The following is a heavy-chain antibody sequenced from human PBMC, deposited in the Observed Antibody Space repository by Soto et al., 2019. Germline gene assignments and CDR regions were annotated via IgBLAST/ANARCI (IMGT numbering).Heavy chain of an antibody. CDR1: GYTFTSYG. CDR3: ARDYYDFWSGYFPLAADYYYYGMDV. Sequence: ASVKVSCKASGYTFTSYGISWVRQAPGQGLEWMGWISAYNGNTNYAQKLQGRVTMTTDTSTSTAYMELGSLRSDDTAVYYCARDYYDFWSGYFPLAADYYYYGMDVWGQGTTVTVSS. D-gene: IGHD3-3*01. V-gene: IGHV1-18*01. J-gene: IGHJ6*02. CDR2: ISAYNGNT.